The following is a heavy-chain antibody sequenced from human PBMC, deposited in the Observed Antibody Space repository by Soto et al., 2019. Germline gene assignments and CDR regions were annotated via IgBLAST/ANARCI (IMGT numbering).Heavy chain of an antibody. Sequence: ASVKVSCKASGYTFTSYGISWVRQAPGQGLEWMGWISAYNGNTNYAQKLQGRVTMTTDTSTSTAYMERRSLRSDDTAVYYGARDRTGFGEYRGVFDYWGQGTLVTVSS. V-gene: IGHV1-18*01. CDR3: ARDRTGFGEYRGVFDY. J-gene: IGHJ4*02. CDR2: ISAYNGNT. CDR1: GYTFTSYG. D-gene: IGHD3-10*01.